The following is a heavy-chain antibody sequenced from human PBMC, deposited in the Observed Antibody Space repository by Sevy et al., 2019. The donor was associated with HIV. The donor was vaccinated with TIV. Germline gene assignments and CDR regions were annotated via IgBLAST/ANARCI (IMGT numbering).Heavy chain of an antibody. CDR3: ARESVLLWFGELSHGMDV. Sequence: GGSLRLSCAASGFTLSSYSMNWVRQAPGKGLEWVSSISSSSSYIYYADSVKGRFTISRDNAKNSLYLQMNSLRAEDTAVYYCARESVLLWFGELSHGMDVWGQGTTVTVSS. V-gene: IGHV3-21*01. J-gene: IGHJ6*02. D-gene: IGHD3-10*01. CDR1: GFTLSSYS. CDR2: ISSSSSYI.